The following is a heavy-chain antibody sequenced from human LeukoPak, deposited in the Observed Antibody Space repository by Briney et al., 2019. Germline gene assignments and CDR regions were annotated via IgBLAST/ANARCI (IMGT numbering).Heavy chain of an antibody. Sequence: SETLSLTCTVSGYSISSGYYWGWIRQPPGKGREWIGSMYCSGSTYYNPSRKSRVTISVDTSKNQFSLKLSSVTAADTAVYYCARVEAAAKDAFDIWGQGTMVTVSS. D-gene: IGHD6-13*01. CDR2: MYCSGST. J-gene: IGHJ3*02. V-gene: IGHV4-38-2*02. CDR1: GYSISSGYY. CDR3: ARVEAAAKDAFDI.